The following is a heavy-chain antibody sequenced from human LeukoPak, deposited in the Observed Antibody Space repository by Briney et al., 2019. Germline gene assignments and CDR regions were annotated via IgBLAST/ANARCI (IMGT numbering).Heavy chain of an antibody. Sequence: SETLSLTCVVYGGSFSGYYWSWIRQPPGKGQEWIGEINHSGSTNYNPSLKSRVTISVDTSKNQFSLKLSSVTAADTAVYYCARGDYDSSGYPHLFDYWGQGTLVTVSS. D-gene: IGHD3-22*01. CDR2: INHSGST. CDR1: GGSFSGYY. CDR3: ARGDYDSSGYPHLFDY. J-gene: IGHJ4*02. V-gene: IGHV4-34*01.